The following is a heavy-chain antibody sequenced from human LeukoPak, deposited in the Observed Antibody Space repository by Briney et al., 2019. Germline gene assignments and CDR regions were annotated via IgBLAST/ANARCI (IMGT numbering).Heavy chain of an antibody. J-gene: IGHJ4*02. Sequence: GGSLRLSCAASGFTFSSYAMHWVRQAPGKGLEWVAVISYDGSNKYYADSVKGRFTIPRDNPKNTLYLQMNSLRAEDTAVYYCARTVDTAMAAHFDYWGQGTLVTVSS. CDR2: ISYDGSNK. V-gene: IGHV3-30*04. D-gene: IGHD5-18*01. CDR1: GFTFSSYA. CDR3: ARTVDTAMAAHFDY.